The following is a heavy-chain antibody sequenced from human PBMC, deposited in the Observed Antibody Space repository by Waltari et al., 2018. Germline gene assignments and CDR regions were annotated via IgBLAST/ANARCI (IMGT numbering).Heavy chain of an antibody. CDR3: ARQGSSSDGSAWELGYLAH. V-gene: IGHV4-61*02. J-gene: IGHJ4*02. CDR2: IYATGGT. CDR1: GGSVSSGPYY. D-gene: IGHD6-19*01. Sequence: QVQLRESGPGLVKPSQTLSLTCTVSGGSVSSGPYYWACLRQPAGKTLEWIGRIYATGGTNYNPALRSRVTISIDASKNQFSLGLSSVIAADTAVYYCARQGSSSDGSAWELGYLAHWGQGTLVTVSS.